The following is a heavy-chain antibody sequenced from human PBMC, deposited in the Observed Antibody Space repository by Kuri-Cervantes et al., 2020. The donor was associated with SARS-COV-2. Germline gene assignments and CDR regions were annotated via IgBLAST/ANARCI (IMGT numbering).Heavy chain of an antibody. CDR2: IYYSGST. D-gene: IGHD6-19*01. CDR1: GGSISGHY. J-gene: IGHJ4*02. Sequence: SETLSLTCTVSGGSISGHYWSWIRQPPGKGLEWIGYIYYSGSTNYNPSLKSRVTISVDTSKNQFSLKLSSVTAADTAVYYCAGGGYSSGWYAVDWGQGTLVTVSS. V-gene: IGHV4-59*11. CDR3: AGGGYSSGWYAVD.